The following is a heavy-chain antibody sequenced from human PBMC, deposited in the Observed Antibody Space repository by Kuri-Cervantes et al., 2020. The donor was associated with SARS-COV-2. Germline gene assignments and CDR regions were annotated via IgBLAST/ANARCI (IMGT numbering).Heavy chain of an antibody. D-gene: IGHD3-22*01. CDR3: TTFLWSVVIQSDPSTDY. J-gene: IGHJ4*02. V-gene: IGHV3-23*03. CDR2: IYSGGSST. Sequence: GGSLRLSCAASGFTFSSYAMSWVRQAPGKGLEWVSVIYSGGSSTYYADSVKGRFTISRDNSKNTLYLQMNSLKTEDTAVYYCTTFLWSVVIQSDPSTDYWGQGNLVTGSS. CDR1: GFTFSSYA.